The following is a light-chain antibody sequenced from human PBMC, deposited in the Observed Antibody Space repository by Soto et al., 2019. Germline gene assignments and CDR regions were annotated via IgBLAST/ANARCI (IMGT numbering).Light chain of an antibody. CDR1: SSNIGSNY. CDR3: AAWDDSLSAVV. J-gene: IGLJ2*01. V-gene: IGLV1-47*01. Sequence: QSVLTQPPSASGTPGQRVTISCSGSSSNIGSNYVYWYQQFPGTAPKLLIYRNNQRPSGVPDRFSGSKSGTSASLAISGLRSEDEADYYCAAWDDSLSAVVFGGGTKVTVL. CDR2: RNN.